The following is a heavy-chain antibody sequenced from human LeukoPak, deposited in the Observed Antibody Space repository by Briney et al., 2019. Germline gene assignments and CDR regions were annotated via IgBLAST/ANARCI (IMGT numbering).Heavy chain of an antibody. CDR2: IYYIGST. J-gene: IGHJ4*02. D-gene: IGHD5-18*01. V-gene: IGHV4-59*01. Sequence: PSETLSLTCTVSGGSISSYYWSWIRQPPGKGLEWIGYIYYIGSTNYNPSLKSRVTISVDTSNNQFSLKLNSVTAADTAVYYCAEVSAMVTIFDQWGQGTLVTVSS. CDR1: GGSISSYY. CDR3: AEVSAMVTIFDQ.